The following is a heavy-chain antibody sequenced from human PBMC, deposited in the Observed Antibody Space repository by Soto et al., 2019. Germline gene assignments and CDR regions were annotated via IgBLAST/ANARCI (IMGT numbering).Heavy chain of an antibody. J-gene: IGHJ4*02. CDR2: IWYDGSDK. Sequence: QVQLVESGGGVVQPGRSLRLSCAASGFPFSNYGMHWVRQAPGKGLEWVAVIWYDGSDKYYPDSVKGRFAISRDNSKNTVYMQMTSLRVEDTAVYYWAREIAVRQEGSVDFDYWGQGNLVTVSS. CDR1: GFPFSNYG. D-gene: IGHD6-6*01. V-gene: IGHV3-33*01. CDR3: AREIAVRQEGSVDFDY.